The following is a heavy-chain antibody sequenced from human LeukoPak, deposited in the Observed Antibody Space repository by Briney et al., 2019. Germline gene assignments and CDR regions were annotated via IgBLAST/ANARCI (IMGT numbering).Heavy chain of an antibody. CDR3: ATYGTDIVDSYYFDY. D-gene: IGHD5-12*01. Sequence: ASVKVSCKVSGYTLTELSMHWVRQAPGKGLEWMGGFDPEDGETIYAQKFQGRVTMTKDTSTDTAYMELSSLRSEDTAVYYCATYGTDIVDSYYFDYWGQGTLVTVSS. CDR1: GYTLTELS. CDR2: FDPEDGET. J-gene: IGHJ4*02. V-gene: IGHV1-24*01.